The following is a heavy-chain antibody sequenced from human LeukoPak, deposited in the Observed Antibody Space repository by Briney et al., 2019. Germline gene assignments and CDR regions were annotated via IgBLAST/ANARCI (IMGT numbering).Heavy chain of an antibody. CDR3: ARDVRWLATFDY. V-gene: IGHV1-8*01. Sequence: ASVKVSCKASGYTFTSYDINWVRQATGQGLEWMGWMNPNSGNTGYAQKFQGRVTMTRDMSTSTVYMELSSLRSEDTAVYYCARDVRWLATFDYWGQGTLVTVSS. J-gene: IGHJ4*02. CDR2: MNPNSGNT. CDR1: GYTFTSYD. D-gene: IGHD5-24*01.